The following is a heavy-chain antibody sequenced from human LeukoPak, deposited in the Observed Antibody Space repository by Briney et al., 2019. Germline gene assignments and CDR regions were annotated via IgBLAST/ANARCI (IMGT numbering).Heavy chain of an antibody. J-gene: IGHJ3*02. V-gene: IGHV4-31*03. CDR2: IYYSGST. Sequence: PSETLSLTCTVSGGSISSGGHYWSWIRQHPGKGLEWIGYIYYSGSTYYNPSLKSRVTISVDTSKNQFSLKLSSVTAADTAVYYCARGFTMIVALDAFDIWAQGTMVTVSS. CDR1: GGSISSGGHY. CDR3: ARGFTMIVALDAFDI. D-gene: IGHD3-22*01.